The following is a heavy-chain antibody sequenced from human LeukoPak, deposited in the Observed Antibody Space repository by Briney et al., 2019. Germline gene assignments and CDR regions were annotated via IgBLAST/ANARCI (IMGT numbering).Heavy chain of an antibody. CDR1: GFTFSSYW. Sequence: GGSLRLSCAASGFTFSSYWMHWVRQAPGKGLVWVSRISADGSTTSYADSVKGRFTISRDNAKNTMYLQMKSLRDEDTAVYYCARAQAVAGTGGFDPWGQGTLVFVSS. J-gene: IGHJ5*02. D-gene: IGHD6-19*01. CDR2: ISADGSTT. CDR3: ARAQAVAGTGGFDP. V-gene: IGHV3-74*01.